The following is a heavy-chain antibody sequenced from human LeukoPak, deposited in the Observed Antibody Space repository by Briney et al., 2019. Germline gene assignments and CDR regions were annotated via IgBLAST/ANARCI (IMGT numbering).Heavy chain of an antibody. V-gene: IGHV7-4-1*02. CDR2: INTSTGNP. CDR1: GYTFTNYA. CDR3: ARWFSGSSWYPFDY. D-gene: IGHD6-13*01. Sequence: ASVKVSCKASGYTFTNYAMNWVRQAPGQGLEWMGWINTSTGNPTYAQGFTGRFVFSLDTSVSTAYLQISSLKAEDTAVYYCARWFSGSSWYPFDYWGQGTLVTVS. J-gene: IGHJ4*02.